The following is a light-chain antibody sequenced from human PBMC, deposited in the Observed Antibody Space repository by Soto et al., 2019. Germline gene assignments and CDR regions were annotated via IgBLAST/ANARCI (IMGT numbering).Light chain of an antibody. V-gene: IGKV3-15*01. CDR2: GAS. J-gene: IGKJ1*01. CDR3: QQYNNWRWT. CDR1: QSVSSN. Sequence: ETVMTQSPATLSVSPGGRATLSCRASQSVSSNLAWYQQKPGQAPRLLIYGASTRATGIPARFSGSGSGTEFTLTISSLQSEDFAVYYCQQYNNWRWTFGQGTKVDI.